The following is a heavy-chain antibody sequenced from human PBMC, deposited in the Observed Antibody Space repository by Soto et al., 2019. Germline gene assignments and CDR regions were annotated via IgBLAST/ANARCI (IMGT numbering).Heavy chain of an antibody. CDR2: ISGSGGST. CDR1: GFIFSNYA. J-gene: IGHJ1*01. CDR3: VKDDAHYCSGGGCYLGVYFHH. Sequence: EVQLLESGGGLVQPGGSLRLSCAASGFIFSNYAMSWVRQAPGKGLEWVSGISGSGGSTYSADSMKGRFTISRDNSKSTLSLQMNSLRAEDTAVYYCVKDDAHYCSGGGCYLGVYFHHWGQGTLVTVSS. D-gene: IGHD2-15*01. V-gene: IGHV3-23*01.